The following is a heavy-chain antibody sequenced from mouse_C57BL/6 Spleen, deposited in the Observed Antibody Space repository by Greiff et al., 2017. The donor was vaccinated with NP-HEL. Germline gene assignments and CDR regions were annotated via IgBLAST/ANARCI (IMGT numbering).Heavy chain of an antibody. J-gene: IGHJ2*01. D-gene: IGHD1-1*01. CDR3: ARLITTVVATDYFDY. CDR2: INPNNGGT. Sequence: EVQLQQSGPELVKPGASVKIPCKASGYTFTDYNMDWVKQSHGKSLEWIGDINPNNGGTIYNQKFKGKATLTVDKSSSTAYMELRSLTSEDTAVYYCARLITTVVATDYFDYWGQGTTLTVSS. CDR1: GYTFTDYN. V-gene: IGHV1-18*01.